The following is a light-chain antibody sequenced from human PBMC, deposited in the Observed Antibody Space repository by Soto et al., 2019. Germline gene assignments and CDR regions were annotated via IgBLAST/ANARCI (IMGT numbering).Light chain of an antibody. J-gene: IGKJ5*01. CDR1: QSVSSN. CDR2: GAS. CDR3: QQRNIWPPVT. V-gene: IGKV3-15*01. Sequence: EIVMTQSPATLSVSPGEGATLSCRASQSVSSNLAWYQQKPGQAPRLLIYGASTRATGIPARFSGSGPGTEFTLTISSLQSEDFAVYYCQQRNIWPPVTFGQGTRLEIK.